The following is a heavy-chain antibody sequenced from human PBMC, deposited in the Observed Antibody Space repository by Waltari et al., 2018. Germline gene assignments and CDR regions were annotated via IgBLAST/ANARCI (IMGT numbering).Heavy chain of an antibody. Sequence: QVQLVQSGAEVKKPGSSVKVSCKASGGTFSSYAISWARQAPGQGLEWMGGIIPTPGVATHAVKLQRKVRITADKSTSTADLELGSPRSEDTAVYYCANDCGCDCPADGQHWGQRTLVTVSA. CDR3: ANDCGCDCPADGQH. CDR1: GGTFSSYA. V-gene: IGHV1-69*10. J-gene: IGHJ1*01. CDR2: IIPTPGVA. D-gene: IGHD2-21*01.